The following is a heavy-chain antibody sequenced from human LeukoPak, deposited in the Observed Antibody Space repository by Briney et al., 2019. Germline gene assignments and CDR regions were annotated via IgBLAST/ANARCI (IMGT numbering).Heavy chain of an antibody. Sequence: RASVKVSCKASGYTFTGYYMHWVRQAPGQGLEWMGWINPNSGGTNYAQKFQGRVTMTRDTSISTAYMELSRLRSDDTAVYYCARGTAHHYYYYMDVWGKGTTVTISS. CDR1: GYTFTGYY. V-gene: IGHV1-2*02. CDR3: ARGTAHHYYYYMDV. D-gene: IGHD2-21*02. J-gene: IGHJ6*03. CDR2: INPNSGGT.